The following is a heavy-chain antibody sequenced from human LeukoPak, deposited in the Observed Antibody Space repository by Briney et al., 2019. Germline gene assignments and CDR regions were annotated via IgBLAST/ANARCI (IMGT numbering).Heavy chain of an antibody. D-gene: IGHD2-15*01. CDR2: INPNSGGT. Sequence: GASVKVSCKASGYTFTGYYMHWVRQAPGQGLEGRGWINPNSGGTNYAQKSQGRVTMTRDTSISTAYMELSRLRYDDTAVYYCARSDCSGGSCYSVGHTPDAFDIWGQGTMVTVSS. J-gene: IGHJ3*02. CDR1: GYTFTGYY. CDR3: ARSDCSGGSCYSVGHTPDAFDI. V-gene: IGHV1-2*02.